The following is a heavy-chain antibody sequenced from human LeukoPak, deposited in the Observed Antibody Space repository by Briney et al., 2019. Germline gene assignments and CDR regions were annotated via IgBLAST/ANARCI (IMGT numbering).Heavy chain of an antibody. Sequence: PGGSLRLSCAASGFTFSIYGMHWVRQAPGKGLEWVAVISYDGSNKYYADSVKGRFTISRDNSKNTLYLQMNSLRAEDTAVYYCAKAVSYCSGGSCYYYYGMDVWGQGTTVTVSS. CDR2: ISYDGSNK. V-gene: IGHV3-30*18. CDR1: GFTFSIYG. D-gene: IGHD2-15*01. CDR3: AKAVSYCSGGSCYYYYGMDV. J-gene: IGHJ6*02.